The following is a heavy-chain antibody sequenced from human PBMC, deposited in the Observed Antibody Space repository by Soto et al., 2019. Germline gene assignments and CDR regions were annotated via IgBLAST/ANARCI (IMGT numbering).Heavy chain of an antibody. CDR3: ARLENLPAAMEGDSFDS. CDR2: IIPILGIA. CDR1: GGTFSSYT. D-gene: IGHD2-2*01. V-gene: IGHV1-69*02. Sequence: QVQLVQSGAEVKKPGSSVKVSCKASGGTFSSYTISWVRQAPGQGLEWMGRIIPILGIANYAQKLQGRGTITADKSTSTAYMELSSLRSEATAVYYCARLENLPAAMEGDSFDSWGQGTLVTVSS. J-gene: IGHJ4*02.